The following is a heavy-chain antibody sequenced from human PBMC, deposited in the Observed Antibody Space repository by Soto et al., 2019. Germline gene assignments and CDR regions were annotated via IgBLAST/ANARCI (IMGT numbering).Heavy chain of an antibody. CDR2: IYYSGST. V-gene: IGHV4-59*01. CDR3: AREFEEGYYYGMDV. Sequence: PSETLSLTCTVSGGSISSYYWSWIRQPPGKGLVWIGYIYYSGSTNYNPSLKSRVTISVDTSKNQFSLKLSSVTAADTAVYYCAREFEEGYYYGMDVWGQGTTVTVSS. J-gene: IGHJ6*02. D-gene: IGHD3-9*01. CDR1: GGSISSYY.